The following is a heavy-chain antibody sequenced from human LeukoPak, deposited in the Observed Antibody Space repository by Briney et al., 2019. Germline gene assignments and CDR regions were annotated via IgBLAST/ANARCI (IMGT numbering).Heavy chain of an antibody. V-gene: IGHV5-51*01. J-gene: IGHJ4*02. CDR3: ARKINIVGAVDY. CDR1: GYSFPNYW. D-gene: IGHD1-26*01. Sequence: GESLKISCKGSGYSFPNYWLGWVRQIPGKGLEWMGIIYPGDSDTRYSPSFQGQATISDDKSISIAYLQWNSMKASDTAIYYCARKINIVGAVDYWGQGTLLTVSS. CDR2: IYPGDSDT.